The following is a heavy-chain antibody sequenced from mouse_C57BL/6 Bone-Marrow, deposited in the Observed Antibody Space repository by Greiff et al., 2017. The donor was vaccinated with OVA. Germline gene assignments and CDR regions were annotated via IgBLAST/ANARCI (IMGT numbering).Heavy chain of an antibody. CDR1: GYTFTSYW. J-gene: IGHJ1*03. D-gene: IGHD1-1*01. V-gene: IGHV1-52*01. Sequence: QVQLQQPGAELVRPGSSVKLSCKASGYTFTSYWMHWVKQRPIQGLEWIGNIDPSDSETHYNQKFKDKATLTVDKSSSTAYMQLSSLTSEDYAVYYCARRPLHYGSSLGYFDVWGTGTTVTVSS. CDR2: IDPSDSET. CDR3: ARRPLHYGSSLGYFDV.